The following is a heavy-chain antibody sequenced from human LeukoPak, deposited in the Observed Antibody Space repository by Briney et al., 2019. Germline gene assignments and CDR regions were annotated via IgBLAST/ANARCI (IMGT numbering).Heavy chain of an antibody. V-gene: IGHV3-23*01. CDR3: ARDALIDYSRPFDI. J-gene: IGHJ3*02. CDR2: ISSSGETR. Sequence: GGSLRLSCAVSGLTFSSYAMSWVRQAPGKGLEWVSGISSSGETRDYADSVKGRFTISRDNSKNTFDLQMNSLRAEDTAVYYCARDALIDYSRPFDIWGQGTMVTVSS. CDR1: GLTFSSYA. D-gene: IGHD3-16*01.